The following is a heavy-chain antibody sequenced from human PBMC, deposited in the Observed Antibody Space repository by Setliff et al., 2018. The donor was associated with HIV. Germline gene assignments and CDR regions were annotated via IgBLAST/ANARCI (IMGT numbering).Heavy chain of an antibody. J-gene: IGHJ4*02. V-gene: IGHV4-34*01. Sequence: SETLSLTCAVYGRSFSGYYWNWIRQSPGKGLEWIGEINHSGGTNYNPSLKSRVTMSIDTSKNQFSLKLGSVTAADTAMYYCARAYFGSGIYYWGQGTLVTVSS. D-gene: IGHD3-10*01. CDR1: GRSFSGYY. CDR3: ARAYFGSGIYY. CDR2: INHSGGT.